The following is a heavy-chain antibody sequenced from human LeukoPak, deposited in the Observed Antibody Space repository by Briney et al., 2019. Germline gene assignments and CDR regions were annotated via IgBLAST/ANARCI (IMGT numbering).Heavy chain of an antibody. J-gene: IGHJ4*02. CDR3: ARSKALRLDDIYY. CDR2: IISIFGTA. D-gene: IGHD3-9*01. CDR1: RGTFSTYA. V-gene: IGHV1-69*13. Sequence: SVKVSCKASRGTFSTYAITWVRQAPGQGLEWMGGIISIFGTANYAQKFQGRVTITADESTSTAYMELSSLRSDDTAVFYCARSKALRLDDIYYWGQGTLVTVSS.